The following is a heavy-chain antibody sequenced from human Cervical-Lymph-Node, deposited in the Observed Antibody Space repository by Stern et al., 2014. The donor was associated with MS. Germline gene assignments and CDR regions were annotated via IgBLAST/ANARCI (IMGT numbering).Heavy chain of an antibody. D-gene: IGHD3-22*01. CDR3: AREATRIVVGIDY. Sequence: VQLVESGTKMQKPGASVRVSCKASGYTFTAFFIHWVRQVPGHGLEWMGRLNPNMDDPTYEQNFQDRGTLTRDTSIGTAYLELSRLTSADTAVYYCAREATRIVVGIDYWGQGTQVTVSS. CDR2: LNPNMDDP. V-gene: IGHV1-2*06. CDR1: GYTFTAFF. J-gene: IGHJ4*02.